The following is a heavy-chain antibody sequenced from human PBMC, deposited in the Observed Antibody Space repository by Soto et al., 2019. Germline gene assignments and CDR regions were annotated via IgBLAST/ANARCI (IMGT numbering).Heavy chain of an antibody. CDR3: AKFAADDFWSGALYYYMDV. CDR2: ISGSGGST. D-gene: IGHD3-3*01. CDR1: GFTFSSYA. J-gene: IGHJ6*03. Sequence: GGSLRLSCAASGFTFSSYAMSWVRQAPGKGLEWVSAISGSGGSTYYADSVKGRFTISRDNSKNTLYLQMNSLRAEDTAVYYCAKFAADDFWSGALYYYMDVWGKGTTVTVSS. V-gene: IGHV3-23*01.